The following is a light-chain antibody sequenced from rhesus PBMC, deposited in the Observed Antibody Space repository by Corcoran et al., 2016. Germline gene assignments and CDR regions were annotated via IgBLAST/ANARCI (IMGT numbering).Light chain of an antibody. CDR3: LQYNSDLYS. V-gene: IGKV1-43*02. CDR1: QAINIY. CDR2: DAS. Sequence: DIQMTQSPSSLFASVGDRVTIACRASQAINIYLSGYQQKPGKAPKLLIFDASALQSGVPSRFSGSGSGTDFSLTISSLQPEDVATYFCLQYNSDLYSFGQGTKVELK. J-gene: IGKJ2*01.